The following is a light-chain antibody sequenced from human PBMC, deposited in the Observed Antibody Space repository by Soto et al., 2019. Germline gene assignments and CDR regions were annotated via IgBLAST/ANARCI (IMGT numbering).Light chain of an antibody. CDR2: DAS. Sequence: EIVLTQSPATLSLSPGERATLSCRASQSVSRYLAWYQQKPGQAPRLLIYDASNRATGIPARFSGSGSGTDFTLTISSLEPEDFAVYYCQQYSKWPITFGQGTRLEIK. CDR1: QSVSRY. J-gene: IGKJ5*01. V-gene: IGKV3-11*01. CDR3: QQYSKWPIT.